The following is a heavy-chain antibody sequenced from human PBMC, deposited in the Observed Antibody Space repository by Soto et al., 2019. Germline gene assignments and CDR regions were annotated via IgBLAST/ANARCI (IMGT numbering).Heavy chain of an antibody. Sequence: QVQLVQSGAEVKKPGASVKVSCKASGYTFTSYDINWVRQATGQGLEWMGWMNPNSGNTGYAQKFQGRVTMTRNTSISTSYMELSSLRSEDTAVYYCARGTRYCSGGSCSSNWFGPWGQGTLVTVS. D-gene: IGHD2-15*01. CDR2: MNPNSGNT. CDR1: GYTFTSYD. CDR3: ARGTRYCSGGSCSSNWFGP. J-gene: IGHJ5*02. V-gene: IGHV1-8*01.